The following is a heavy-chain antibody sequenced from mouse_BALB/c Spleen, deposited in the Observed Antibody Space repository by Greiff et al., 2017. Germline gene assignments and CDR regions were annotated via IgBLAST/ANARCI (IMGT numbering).Heavy chain of an antibody. Sequence: EVKLMESGGDLVKPGGSLKLSCAASGFTFSSYGMSWVRQTPDKRLEWVATISSGGSYTYYPDSVKGRFTISRDNAKNTLYLQMSSLKSEDTAMYYCARHVGYGDYWGQGTTLTVSS. V-gene: IGHV5-6*01. CDR2: ISSGGSYT. CDR1: GFTFSSYG. D-gene: IGHD2-14*01. J-gene: IGHJ2*01. CDR3: ARHVGYGDY.